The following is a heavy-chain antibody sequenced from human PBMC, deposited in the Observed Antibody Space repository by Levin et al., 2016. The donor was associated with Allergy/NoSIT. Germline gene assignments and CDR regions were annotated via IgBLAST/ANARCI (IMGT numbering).Heavy chain of an antibody. V-gene: IGHV3-33*01. Sequence: GESLKISCAASGFSFSSYGMHWVRQAPGKGLEWVAVIWHDGTNQNYADSVKGRFTISRDNAKNSLYLQMNSLRAEDTAVYYCARGGNWNPRYAFDIWGQGTMVTVSS. D-gene: IGHD1-20*01. CDR2: IWHDGTNQ. CDR3: ARGGNWNPRYAFDI. CDR1: GFSFSSYG. J-gene: IGHJ3*02.